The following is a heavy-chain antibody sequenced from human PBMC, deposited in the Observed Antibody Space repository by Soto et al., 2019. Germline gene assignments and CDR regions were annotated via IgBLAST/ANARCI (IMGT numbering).Heavy chain of an antibody. CDR1: GGSISSGGYY. Sequence: QVQLQESGQGLVKPSQTLSLTCTVSGGSISSGGYYWSWIRQHPGKGLECIGYIYYSGRTYYHPSLQSRVTISVDTSKHQFSLKLSSVTAADKAVSYCARRGYRGYGPGGAVDSWGHGSMVTVAS. CDR3: ARRGYRGYGPGGAVDS. V-gene: IGHV4-31*03. CDR2: IYYSGRT. D-gene: IGHD5-12*01. J-gene: IGHJ5*01.